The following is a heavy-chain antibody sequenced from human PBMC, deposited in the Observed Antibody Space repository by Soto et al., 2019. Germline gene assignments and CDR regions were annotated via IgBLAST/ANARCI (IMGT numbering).Heavy chain of an antibody. CDR1: GYNFPSSN. D-gene: IGHD2-21*02. J-gene: IGHJ3*01. CDR2: MNAANGNA. Sequence: QERLVQSGAELRRPGASVKISCRASGYNFPSSNVNWVRQASGQGPEWLGWMNAANGNAAFARDFQGRVTIARDLSTDTAYLELGCLSSGDTAMYYCARAVGIGVTGLDLWGPGTFVTVS. CDR3: ARAVGIGVTGLDL. V-gene: IGHV1-8*01.